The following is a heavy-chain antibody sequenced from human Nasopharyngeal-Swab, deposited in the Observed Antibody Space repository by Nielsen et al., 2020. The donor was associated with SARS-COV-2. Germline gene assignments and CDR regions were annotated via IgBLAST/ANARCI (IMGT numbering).Heavy chain of an antibody. J-gene: IGHJ6*03. CDR3: ARGRIVIGWFGVDYYYYYMDV. CDR1: GYTLTELS. D-gene: IGHD3-10*01. CDR2: MNPNSGNT. Sequence: ASVKVSCKVSGYTLTELSMNWVRQATGQGLEWMGWMNPNSGNTGYAQKFQGRVTMTRNTSISTAYMELSSPRSEDTAVYYCARGRIVIGWFGVDYYYYYMDVWGKGTTVTVSS. V-gene: IGHV1-8*01.